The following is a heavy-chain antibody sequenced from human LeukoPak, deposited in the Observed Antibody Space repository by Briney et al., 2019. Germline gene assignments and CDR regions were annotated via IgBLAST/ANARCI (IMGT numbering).Heavy chain of an antibody. CDR2: IYYSGST. Sequence: SETLSLTCTVSGGSISSYYWSWIRHPPGRGLEWIGYIYYSGSTNYNPSLKSRVTISVDTSKNQFSLKLSSVTAADTAVYYCARVDEELHFDYWGQGTLVTVSS. CDR3: ARVDEELHFDY. V-gene: IGHV4-59*13. J-gene: IGHJ4*02. D-gene: IGHD1-26*01. CDR1: GGSISSYY.